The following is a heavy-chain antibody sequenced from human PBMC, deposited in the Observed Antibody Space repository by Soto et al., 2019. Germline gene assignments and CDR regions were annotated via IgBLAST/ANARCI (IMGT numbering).Heavy chain of an antibody. CDR2: IYYSGST. CDR1: GGSISSGDYY. V-gene: IGHV4-30-4*01. J-gene: IGHJ5*02. D-gene: IGHD4-17*01. Sequence: SETLSLTCTVSGGSISSGDYYWSWIRQPPGKGLEWIGYIYYSGSTYYNPSLKSRVTISVDTSKNQFSLKLSSVTAADTAVYYCARRVLRFDYGDRINWLDPWGQGTLDTVSS. CDR3: ARRVLRFDYGDRINWLDP.